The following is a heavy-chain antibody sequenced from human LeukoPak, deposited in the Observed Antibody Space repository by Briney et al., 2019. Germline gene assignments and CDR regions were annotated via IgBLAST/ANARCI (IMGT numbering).Heavy chain of an antibody. D-gene: IGHD3/OR15-3a*01. CDR1: ALTVGRNY. CDR3: AGTTAGLFNWFDP. Sequence: GSLRLSCVASALTVGRNYMSWVRQAPGKGLEWVSVIYDDDSTYYADSVKGRFTISRDNSKNTVYLQMNSLRVEDTALYYCAGTTAGLFNWFDPWGQGTLVTVSS. CDR2: IYDDDST. V-gene: IGHV3-66*02. J-gene: IGHJ5*02.